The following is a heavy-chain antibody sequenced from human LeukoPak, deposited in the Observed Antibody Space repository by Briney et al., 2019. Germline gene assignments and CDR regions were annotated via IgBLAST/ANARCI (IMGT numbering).Heavy chain of an antibody. CDR1: GFTFNNYW. CDR2: INSDGSST. J-gene: IGHJ3*02. D-gene: IGHD3-22*01. CDR3: ARGSGSSPDAFDI. V-gene: IGHV3-74*01. Sequence: QPGGSLRLSCAASGFTFNNYWMHWVRQAPGKGLLWVSRINSDGSSTSYADSVRGRFTISRDNAKNTLYLQMNSLRAEDTAVYYCARGSGSSPDAFDIWGQGTMVTVSS.